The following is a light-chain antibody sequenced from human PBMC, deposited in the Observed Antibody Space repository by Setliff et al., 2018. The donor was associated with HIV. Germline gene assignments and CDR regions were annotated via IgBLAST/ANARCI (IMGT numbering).Light chain of an antibody. CDR1: SRDVGGYNR. CDR3: SSYTSSSTPYV. Sequence: SVLPQPPSVSGSPGPSVSISCTGTSRDVGGYNRVAWYQQPPGTAPKLMIYDVSSRPSGVPDRFSGSKSGYTASLTISGPQAEDEADYYCSSYTSSSTPYVFGTGTKVTVL. J-gene: IGLJ1*01. CDR2: DVS. V-gene: IGLV2-18*02.